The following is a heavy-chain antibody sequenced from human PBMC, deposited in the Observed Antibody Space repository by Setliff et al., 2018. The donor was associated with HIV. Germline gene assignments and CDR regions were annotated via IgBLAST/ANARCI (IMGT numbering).Heavy chain of an antibody. CDR2: IYYRGST. D-gene: IGHD3-22*01. J-gene: IGHJ4*02. Sequence: SETLSLTCTVSGGSISSSSYYWGWIRQPPGKGLQWIGSIYYRGSTYYNPSLKSRVTISVDTSKNQFSLKLRSDDTAVYYCARDYYDSSGYIFFPGLPDYWGQGTLVTVSS. CDR1: GGSISSSSYY. V-gene: IGHV4-39*07. CDR3: ARDYYDSSGYIFFPGLPDY.